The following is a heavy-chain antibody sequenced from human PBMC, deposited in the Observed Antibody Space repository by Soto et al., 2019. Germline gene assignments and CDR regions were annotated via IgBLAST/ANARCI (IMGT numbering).Heavy chain of an antibody. J-gene: IGHJ5*02. CDR3: ARDPRIASAGTPSSFDP. D-gene: IGHD6-13*01. CDR1: GFTFSDYY. V-gene: IGHV3-11*06. Sequence: GGSLRLSXAASGFTFSDYYMSWIRQAPGKGLEWVSYISSSSSYTNYADSVKGRFTISRDNSKNSLYLQMNSLRAEDTAVYYCARDPRIASAGTPSSFDPWGQGTLVTVS. CDR2: ISSSSSYT.